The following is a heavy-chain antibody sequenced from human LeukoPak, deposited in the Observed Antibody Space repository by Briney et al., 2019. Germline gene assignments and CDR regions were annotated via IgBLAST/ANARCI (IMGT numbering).Heavy chain of an antibody. CDR2: VSAYNGKT. Sequence: ASVRVSCKASGYTLTTSYINWVRQAPGQGLEWMGWVSAYNGKTSYAQKFQGRVTMTTDSSTNTAYMDLTSLRSDDTAVYYCARGGTYYPCIDYWGQGTPVTVSS. CDR1: GYTLTTSY. J-gene: IGHJ4*02. CDR3: ARGGTYYPCIDY. D-gene: IGHD1-26*01. V-gene: IGHV1-18*01.